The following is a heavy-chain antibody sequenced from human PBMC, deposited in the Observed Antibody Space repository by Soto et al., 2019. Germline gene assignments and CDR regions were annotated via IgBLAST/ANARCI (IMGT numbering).Heavy chain of an antibody. CDR2: ISGSGGNA. V-gene: IGHV3-23*01. Sequence: EVQLLESGGGLVQPGGSLRLSCAASGFTFSSYAMSWVRQAPGKGLEWVSSISGSGGNAYYADSVKGRFSISRDNSKNTLRLQMNSLRADDTAVYYCAKDGAGGSSPPYYDSGMDVWGQGTTVTVS. CDR1: GFTFSSYA. J-gene: IGHJ6*02. CDR3: AKDGAGGSSPPYYDSGMDV. D-gene: IGHD1-26*01.